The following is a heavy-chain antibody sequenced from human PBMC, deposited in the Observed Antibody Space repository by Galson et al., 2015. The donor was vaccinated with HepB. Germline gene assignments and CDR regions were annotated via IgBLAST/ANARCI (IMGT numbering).Heavy chain of an antibody. V-gene: IGHV2-70*04. CDR3: VRIGPAAVDS. CDR2: IEWDDKK. CDR1: GFSLNSREPR. J-gene: IGHJ5*02. Sequence: PALVKPTQTLTLTCTFSGFSLNSREPRVSWIRQPPGKALEWLASIEWDDKKFYSASMTTRHTLSKETSKNQVVLTLTNVDPVDTATYYCVRIGPAAVDSWGLGTLVTVSS. D-gene: IGHD6-13*01.